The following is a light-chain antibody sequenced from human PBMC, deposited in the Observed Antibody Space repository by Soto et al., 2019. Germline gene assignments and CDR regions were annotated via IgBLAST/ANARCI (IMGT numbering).Light chain of an antibody. CDR3: RSQTLSTTLV. CDR2: DVS. J-gene: IGLJ2*01. Sequence: QSVLTQPASVSGSPGQSITISCTGTSRDVGGYNYVSWFQQHPGKAPKLMIYDVSTRPSGVSNRFSGSKSGNTASLTISGLQAEDEADYYCRSQTLSTTLVFGGGTKVTVL. V-gene: IGLV2-14*01. CDR1: SRDVGGYNY.